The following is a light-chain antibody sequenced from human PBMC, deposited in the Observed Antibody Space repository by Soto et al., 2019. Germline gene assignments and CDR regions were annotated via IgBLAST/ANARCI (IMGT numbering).Light chain of an antibody. V-gene: IGLV2-8*01. CDR3: TSHAGNYNFPYV. Sequence: QSILTQPASGSGSPGQSVTISCTGTSSDFGSYKFVSWYQHHPGKAPKLMIYEVTKRPSGVPDRFSGSKSGNTASLTVSGLQAEDEADYYCTSHAGNYNFPYVFGTGTKVTVL. CDR1: SSDFGSYKF. CDR2: EVT. J-gene: IGLJ1*01.